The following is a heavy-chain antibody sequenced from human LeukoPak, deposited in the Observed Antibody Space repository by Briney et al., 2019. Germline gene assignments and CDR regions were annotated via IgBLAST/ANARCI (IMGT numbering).Heavy chain of an antibody. CDR3: ARDSGYGDYVGNP. D-gene: IGHD4-17*01. V-gene: IGHV1-18*01. Sequence: ASVKVSCKASGYTFTSYGISWVRQAPGQGLEWMGWVTSYNGDTNYAQKFQDRVTMTTDTSTSTAYMELRSLRYDDTAVYYCARDSGYGDYVGNPWGQGTLVTVSS. CDR2: VTSYNGDT. J-gene: IGHJ5*02. CDR1: GYTFTSYG.